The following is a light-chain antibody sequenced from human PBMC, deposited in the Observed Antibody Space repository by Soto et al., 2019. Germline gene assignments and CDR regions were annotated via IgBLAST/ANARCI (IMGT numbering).Light chain of an antibody. V-gene: IGKV3D-15*01. CDR3: HQYDYWPFT. Sequence: ENVLSQSPAALSVSPGETVSLSCRASQSVSNKLACFQQKPGQAPRLLMSATSTRATGIAARFSGSGSGTEFTLTVSSLQSEDFALYFCHQYDYWPFTFGGGTKVDIK. CDR1: QSVSNK. CDR2: ATS. J-gene: IGKJ4*01.